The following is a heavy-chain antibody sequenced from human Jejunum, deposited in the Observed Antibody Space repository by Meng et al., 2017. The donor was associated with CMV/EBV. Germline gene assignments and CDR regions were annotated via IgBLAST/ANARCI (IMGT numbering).Heavy chain of an antibody. CDR1: GDSNSGGNYD. CDR2: FYTRGST. Sequence: LTGTVSGDSNSGGNYDWSWIRKPAGKGLEWVGRFYTRGSTHYNAALKGRVTVSVDTSKNQFSLQLTSVTDADTAVYYCARNEDGYFDYWGQGILVTVSS. D-gene: IGHD1-1*01. J-gene: IGHJ4*02. CDR3: ARNEDGYFDY. V-gene: IGHV4-61*02.